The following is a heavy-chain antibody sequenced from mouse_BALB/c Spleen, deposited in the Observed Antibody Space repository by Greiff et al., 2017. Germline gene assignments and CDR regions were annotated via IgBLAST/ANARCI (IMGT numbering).Heavy chain of an antibody. Sequence: QVQLQQSGAELAKPGASVKMSCKASGYTFTSYWMHWVKQRPGQGLEWIGYINPSTGYTEYNQKFKDKATLTADKSSSTAYMQLSSLTSEDSAVYYCARDWDAYWGQGTTLTVSS. CDR3: ARDWDAY. CDR1: GYTFTSYW. D-gene: IGHD4-1*01. CDR2: INPSTGYT. J-gene: IGHJ2*01. V-gene: IGHV1-7*01.